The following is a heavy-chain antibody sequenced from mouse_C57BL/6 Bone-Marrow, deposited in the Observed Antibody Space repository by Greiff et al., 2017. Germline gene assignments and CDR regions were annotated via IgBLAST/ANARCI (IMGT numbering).Heavy chain of an antibody. Sequence: EVKLEESGGGLVQPGGSLKLSCAASGFTFSDYYMYWVRQTPEKRLEWVAYISNGGGSTYYPDTVKGRFTISRDNAKNTLYLQMSRLKSEDTAMYYCARQRKLRYFDVWGTGTTVTVSS. J-gene: IGHJ1*03. CDR1: GFTFSDYY. D-gene: IGHD6-1*02. CDR2: ISNGGGST. V-gene: IGHV5-12*01. CDR3: ARQRKLRYFDV.